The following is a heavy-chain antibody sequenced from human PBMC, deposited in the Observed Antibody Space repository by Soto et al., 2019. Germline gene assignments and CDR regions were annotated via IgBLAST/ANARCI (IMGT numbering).Heavy chain of an antibody. V-gene: IGHV4-59*01. CDR1: GGSISTYY. D-gene: IGHD6-13*01. J-gene: IGHJ4*02. CDR3: ARISTTWYIY. Sequence: SETLSLTCTVSGGSISTYYWSWIRQPPGKGLEWIGYIYYSGSTRYNPSLKSRVTISIDTSNNQFSLKLNSVTAADTAVYYCARISTTWYIYWGQGTLVTVSS. CDR2: IYYSGST.